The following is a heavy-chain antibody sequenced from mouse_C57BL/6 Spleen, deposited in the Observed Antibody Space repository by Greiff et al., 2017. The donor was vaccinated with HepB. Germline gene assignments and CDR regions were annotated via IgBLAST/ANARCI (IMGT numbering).Heavy chain of an antibody. CDR2: IYPGSGNT. J-gene: IGHJ2*01. Sequence: VQLVESGAELVRPGASVKLSCKASGYTFTDYYINWVKQRPGQGLEWIARIYPGSGNTYYNEKFKGKATLTAEKSSSTAYMQLSSLTSEDSAVYFCARGDGSSYPYFDYWGQGTTLTVSS. V-gene: IGHV1-76*01. CDR3: ARGDGSSYPYFDY. D-gene: IGHD1-1*01. CDR1: GYTFTDYY.